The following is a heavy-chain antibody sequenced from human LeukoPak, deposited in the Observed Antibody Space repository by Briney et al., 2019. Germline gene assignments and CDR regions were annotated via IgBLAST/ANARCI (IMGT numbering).Heavy chain of an antibody. CDR2: ISGSGGST. Sequence: GGSLRLSCAASGFTFSSYAMSWVRQAPGKGLEWVSAISGSGGSTYYADSVKVRFTSSRDNSKNTLYLQMNSLRAEDTAVYYCAKEEQQLVPIYYYYYMDVWGKGTTVTVSS. J-gene: IGHJ6*03. V-gene: IGHV3-23*01. D-gene: IGHD6-13*01. CDR3: AKEEQQLVPIYYYYYMDV. CDR1: GFTFSSYA.